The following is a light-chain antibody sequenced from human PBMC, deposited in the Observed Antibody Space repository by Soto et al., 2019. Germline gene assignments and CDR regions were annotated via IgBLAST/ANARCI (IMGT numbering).Light chain of an antibody. J-gene: IGLJ2*01. CDR2: DVS. CDR3: CSYAGSYTFVV. V-gene: IGLV2-11*01. CDR1: SSDVGGYNY. Sequence: QSALTQPRSVSGSPGQSVTISCTGTSSDVGGYNYVSWYQQHPGKAPKLMIYDVSKRPSGVPDRFSGSKSGNTASLTISGLQAEDEDDYYCCSYAGSYTFVVFVGGTKLT.